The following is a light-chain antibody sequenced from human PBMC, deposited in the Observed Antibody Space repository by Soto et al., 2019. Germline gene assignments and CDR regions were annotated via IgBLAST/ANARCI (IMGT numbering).Light chain of an antibody. CDR2: EVT. Sequence: QSVLTQPPSASGSPGQSVTISCTGTSSDVGGYNYVSWYQQHPGKAPKLMIYEVTKRPSGVPDRFSGSKSGNTASLTVTGHQADDEADYFYWSHAGDNTYVFGAGTKLTVL. CDR3: WSHAGDNTYV. V-gene: IGLV2-8*01. CDR1: SSDVGGYNY. J-gene: IGLJ1*01.